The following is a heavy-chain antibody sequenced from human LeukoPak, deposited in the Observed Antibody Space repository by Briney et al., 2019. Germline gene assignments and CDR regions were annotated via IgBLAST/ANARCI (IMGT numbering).Heavy chain of an antibody. CDR3: AKNGDRGAYCTGGTCYPYFYYYMDV. V-gene: IGHV3-30*18. Sequence: PGRSLRLSCAASGFTFSSYGMHWVRQAPGKGLEWVAVISYDGTNKYYADSVRGRFTISRDNSRNTLYLQMNSLRAEDTAMYYCAKNGDRGAYCTGGTCYPYFYYYMDVWGKGTTVTI. CDR2: ISYDGTNK. CDR1: GFTFSSYG. D-gene: IGHD2-15*01. J-gene: IGHJ6*03.